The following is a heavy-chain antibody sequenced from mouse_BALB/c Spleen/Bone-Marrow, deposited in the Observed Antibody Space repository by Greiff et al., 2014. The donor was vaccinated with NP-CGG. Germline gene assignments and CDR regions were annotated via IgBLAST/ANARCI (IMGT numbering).Heavy chain of an antibody. D-gene: IGHD2-3*01. CDR1: GFDFGRYW. CDR2: INPDSGTI. J-gene: IGHJ3*01. V-gene: IGHV4-1*02. CDR3: ARNGYYGWIAY. Sequence: EVKLVESGGGLVQPGGSLKLSCAASGFDFGRYWMTWVRQAPGKGLEWIGEINPDSGTINYTPSLKDKFIISRNNAKNTLYLQMSKVRSEDTALYYCARNGYYGWIAYWGQGTLVTVSA.